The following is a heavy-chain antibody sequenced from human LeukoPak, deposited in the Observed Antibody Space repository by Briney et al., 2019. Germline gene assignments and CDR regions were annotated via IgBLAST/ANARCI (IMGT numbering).Heavy chain of an antibody. CDR2: IKADGYDK. J-gene: IGHJ4*02. CDR3: GRALYNHGWYPDYFDY. V-gene: IGHV3-7*01. Sequence: GGSLRLSCAASGFTFSDYWMGWVRQAPGKGLEWVANIKADGYDKYYVDSLKGRFTISRDNAENSLYLQMDTLRPEDTAVYYCGRALYNHGWYPDYFDYWGQGTLVTVSS. D-gene: IGHD6-19*01. CDR1: GFTFSDYW.